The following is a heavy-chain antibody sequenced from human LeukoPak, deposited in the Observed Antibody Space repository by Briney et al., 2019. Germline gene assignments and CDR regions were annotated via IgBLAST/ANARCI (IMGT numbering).Heavy chain of an antibody. V-gene: IGHV3-30*04. J-gene: IGHJ4*02. CDR2: ISYDGSNK. D-gene: IGHD3-3*01. CDR3: ARAYDFSRH. CDR1: GFTFSSYA. Sequence: GGSLRLSCAASGFTFSSYAMHWVRQAPGKGLEWVAVISYDGSNKYYADSVKGRFTISRDNSKNTLYLQMNSLRAEDTAVYYCARAYDFSRHWGQGTLVTVSS.